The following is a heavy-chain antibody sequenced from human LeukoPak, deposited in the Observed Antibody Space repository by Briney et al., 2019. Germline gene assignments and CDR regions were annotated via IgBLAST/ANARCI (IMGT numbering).Heavy chain of an antibody. J-gene: IGHJ6*01. V-gene: IGHV3-23*01. D-gene: IGHD1-26*01. CDR3: AKMKGHPLPKYYMDV. CDR1: GFTFSGFA. Sequence: HAGGSLRLSCAASGFTFSGFAMSWVRRTPGKGLEWVSDISGSGDNTLYADSVKGRFTISRDNSKNTLYLEMNSLRAEDTAIYYCAKMKGHPLPKYYMDVWGQGTTVTVSS. CDR2: ISGSGDNT.